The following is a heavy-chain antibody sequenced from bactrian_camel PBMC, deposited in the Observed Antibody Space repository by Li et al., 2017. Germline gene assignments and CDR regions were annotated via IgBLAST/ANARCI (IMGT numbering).Heavy chain of an antibody. CDR1: GWTYRHNC. D-gene: IGHD6*01. Sequence: HVQLVESGGGSVPAGGSLTLSCVASGWTYRHNCMGWFRQVLGKEREAVAAIYTGGGSTFYNNSVKGRFTISQDNAKNTIYLQTHSLTPEDTDMYYCAAGTTLVSRGGRWECMLFGDRYAYWGRGTQVTVS. J-gene: IGHJ4*01. CDR3: AAGTTLVSRGGRWECMLFGDRYAY. CDR2: IYTGGGST. V-gene: IGHV3S54*01.